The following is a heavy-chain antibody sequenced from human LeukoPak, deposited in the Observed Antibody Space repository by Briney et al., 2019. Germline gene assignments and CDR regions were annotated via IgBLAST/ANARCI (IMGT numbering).Heavy chain of an antibody. CDR1: GLTVSSKY. Sequence: GGSLRLSCAASGLTVSSKYMSWVRQAPGKGLEWVSVIYNNGNTHYADSVKGRFTISRDNSKNTLYLQMNSLRAEETAVYYCARVGGDQVGYWGQGTLVAVSS. CDR2: IYNNGNT. D-gene: IGHD4-17*01. V-gene: IGHV3-53*01. CDR3: ARVGGDQVGY. J-gene: IGHJ4*02.